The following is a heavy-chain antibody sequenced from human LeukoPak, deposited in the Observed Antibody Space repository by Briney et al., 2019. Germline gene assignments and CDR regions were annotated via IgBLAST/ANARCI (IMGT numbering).Heavy chain of an antibody. CDR3: ARLAGSGSYYPFDP. J-gene: IGHJ5*02. Sequence: SETLFLTCTVSGGSISSYYWSWIRQPPGKGLEWIGYIYYSGSTNYNPSLKSRVTISVDTSKNQFSLKLSSVTAADTAVYYCARLAGSGSYYPFDPWGQGTLVTVSS. D-gene: IGHD3-10*01. CDR1: GGSISSYY. CDR2: IYYSGST. V-gene: IGHV4-59*08.